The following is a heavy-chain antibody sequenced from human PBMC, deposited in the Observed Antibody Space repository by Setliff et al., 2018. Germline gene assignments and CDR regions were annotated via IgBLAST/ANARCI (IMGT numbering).Heavy chain of an antibody. V-gene: IGHV4-4*09. CDR2: IYSSGSN. Sequence: PSETLSLTCTVSGGSISSYYWSWIRQPPGKGLEWIGYIYSSGSNYYNPSLKSQVSISVDTSKNQFSLKLSSVTAADTAVYYCARESRYYYDTLGTLDYWGQGTLVTVSS. CDR1: GGSISSYY. D-gene: IGHD3-22*01. J-gene: IGHJ4*02. CDR3: ARESRYYYDTLGTLDY.